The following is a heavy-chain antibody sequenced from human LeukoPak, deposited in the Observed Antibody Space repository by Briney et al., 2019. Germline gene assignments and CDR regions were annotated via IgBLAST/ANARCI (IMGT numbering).Heavy chain of an antibody. J-gene: IGHJ4*02. D-gene: IGHD2-15*01. V-gene: IGHV3-23*01. CDR3: AKIPRLLHFDY. CDR1: GFTFSTHD. Sequence: GGSLRLSCAASGFTFSTHDVNWVRQAPGKGLEWVSAISGSGGSTYYADSVKGRFTISRDNSKNTLYLQMNSLRAEDTAVYYCAKIPRLLHFDYWGQGTLVTVSS. CDR2: ISGSGGST.